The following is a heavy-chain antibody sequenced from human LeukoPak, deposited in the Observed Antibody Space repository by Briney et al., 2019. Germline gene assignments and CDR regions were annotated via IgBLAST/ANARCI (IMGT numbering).Heavy chain of an antibody. Sequence: RASVKVSCKASGYTFTSYGISWVRQAPGQGLEWMGWISAYNGNTNYAQKLQGRVTMTTDTSTSTAYMELRSLRSDDTAVYYCARDDYYYGSGSYPYGYYYYYGMGVWGQGTTVTVSS. CDR3: ARDDYYYGSGSYPYGYYYYYGMGV. CDR2: ISAYNGNT. V-gene: IGHV1-18*01. CDR1: GYTFTSYG. D-gene: IGHD3-10*01. J-gene: IGHJ6*02.